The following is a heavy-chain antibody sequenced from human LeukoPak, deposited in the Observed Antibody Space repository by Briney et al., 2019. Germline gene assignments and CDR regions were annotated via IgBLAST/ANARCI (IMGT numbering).Heavy chain of an antibody. Sequence: SETLSLTCSVSGASISTNSYYWGWIRQPPGQGLEWIGSVYYSGSTYHSPSGKSRVTISVDTSKHQFSLNLSSVTAADTAVYYCARHSGFYSGTTLRRHYFDYWGQGTLVTVSS. CDR1: GASISTNSYY. V-gene: IGHV4-39*01. D-gene: IGHD1-26*01. CDR2: VYYSGST. CDR3: ARHSGFYSGTTLRRHYFDY. J-gene: IGHJ4*02.